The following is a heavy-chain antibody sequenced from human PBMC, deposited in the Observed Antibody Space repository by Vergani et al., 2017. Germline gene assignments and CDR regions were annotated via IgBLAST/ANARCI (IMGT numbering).Heavy chain of an antibody. CDR1: GGSISSGGSY. D-gene: IGHD3-3*01. Sequence: QVQLQESGPGLVKPSQTLYLTCPVSGGSISSGGSYWSWIRQHPGKGLAWIGYLYYSGSTYYNPSLKSRVTISGDTSKTQFSLKRSSVTAADTAVYYCARSPKGSTIFGVVIIRFALDIWGQGTMVTVPS. V-gene: IGHV4-31*03. CDR3: ARSPKGSTIFGVVIIRFALDI. J-gene: IGHJ3*02. CDR2: LYYSGST.